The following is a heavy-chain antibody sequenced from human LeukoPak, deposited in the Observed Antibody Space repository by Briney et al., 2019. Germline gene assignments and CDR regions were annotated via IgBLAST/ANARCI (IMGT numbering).Heavy chain of an antibody. CDR3: ARIDPNRKFDY. D-gene: IGHD1-14*01. V-gene: IGHV3-7*01. Sequence: DSVKGRFTISRDNAKDSLYLQMNSLRAEDTAVYYCARIDPNRKFDYWGQGTLVTVSS. J-gene: IGHJ4*02.